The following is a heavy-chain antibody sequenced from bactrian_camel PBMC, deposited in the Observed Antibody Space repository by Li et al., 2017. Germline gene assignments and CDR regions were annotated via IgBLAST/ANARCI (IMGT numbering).Heavy chain of an antibody. CDR1: GYSVSEGY. D-gene: IGHD1*01. CDR2: LYRGTDVT. Sequence: VQLVESGGGSVQSGGSLTLSCVASGYSVSEGYMAWFRQAPGKEREGVALLYRGTDVTRYADSVEGRFTLSQVNDKNEVFLQMDNLKPEDTAMYYCAASGTYARYPLQEGEYKFWGQGTQVTVS. J-gene: IGHJ4*01. V-gene: IGHV3S40*01. CDR3: AASGTYARYPLQEGEYKF.